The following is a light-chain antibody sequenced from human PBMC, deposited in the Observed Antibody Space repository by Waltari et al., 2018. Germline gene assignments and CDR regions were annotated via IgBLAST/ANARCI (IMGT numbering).Light chain of an antibody. J-gene: IGKJ2*01. V-gene: IGKV4-1*01. Sequence: VLTQSPDSLAVSLGERATINCRSSQNVFYKSTKKDYLAWYQQRPGQPPKLLIYWASTRASGVPYRFSGGGSGTDFTLTINGLQAEDMAVYYCQQYYDSPPTFGQGTRLEI. CDR1: QNVFYKSTKKDY. CDR2: WAS. CDR3: QQYYDSPPT.